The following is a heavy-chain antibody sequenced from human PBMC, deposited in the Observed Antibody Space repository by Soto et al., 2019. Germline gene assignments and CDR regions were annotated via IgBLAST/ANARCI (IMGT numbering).Heavy chain of an antibody. D-gene: IGHD2-15*01. Sequence: QVQLQQWGAGLLKPSETLSLTCAVYGGSFSGYYWSWIRQPPGKGLEWIGEINHSGSTNYNPSLMSRVTISVDTSKNQFSLKLSSVTAADTAVYYCARGQRVVVVAAHFDYWGQGTLVTVSS. V-gene: IGHV4-34*01. CDR1: GGSFSGYY. J-gene: IGHJ4*02. CDR2: INHSGST. CDR3: ARGQRVVVVAAHFDY.